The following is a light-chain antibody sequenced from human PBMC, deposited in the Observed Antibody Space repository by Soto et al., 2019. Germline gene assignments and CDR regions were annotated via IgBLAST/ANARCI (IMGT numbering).Light chain of an antibody. J-gene: IGLJ2*01. CDR2: DVN. V-gene: IGLV2-14*03. CDR3: TSWTTSTTMI. CDR1: RSDIGAYNF. Sequence: QSALTQPASVSGSPGQSITIACTGTRSDIGAYNFVSCYQQHPGDVPKLIVYDVNVRPSGVSNRFSGSKSGNTASQTISGLKAEDEAEYYCTSWTTSTTMIFGGGSKLTVL.